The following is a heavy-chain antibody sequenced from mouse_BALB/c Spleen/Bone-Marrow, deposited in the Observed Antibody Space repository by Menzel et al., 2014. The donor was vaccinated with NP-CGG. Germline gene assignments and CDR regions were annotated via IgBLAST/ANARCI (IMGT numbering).Heavy chain of an antibody. V-gene: IGHV1-5*01. J-gene: IGHJ2*01. D-gene: IGHD3-1*01. CDR3: TTLARTNSDY. CDR1: GYTFSNYW. CDR2: IYPGNSDT. Sequence: EVQVVETGTVLARPGAAVKMSCKASGYTFSNYWMHWVKQRPGQGLEWIGTIYPGNSDTTYNQKFKGKAKLTAVTSTSTAYMDLSSLTNEDSAVYYCTTLARTNSDYWGQGTTLTVSS.